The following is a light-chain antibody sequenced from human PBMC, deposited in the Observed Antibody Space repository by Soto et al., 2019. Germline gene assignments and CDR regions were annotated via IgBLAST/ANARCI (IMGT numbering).Light chain of an antibody. V-gene: IGKV3-15*01. CDR1: QSVSTN. CDR2: GAS. J-gene: IGKJ4*01. Sequence: EIVITQSPATLCVYPGERATLSCRASQSVSTNLAWYQQKPGQGPRLLIFGASTRAIGIPARFSGSGSGTDFTLTISSLQSEDFAVYYCQHYNEWPLTFGGGTKVDFK. CDR3: QHYNEWPLT.